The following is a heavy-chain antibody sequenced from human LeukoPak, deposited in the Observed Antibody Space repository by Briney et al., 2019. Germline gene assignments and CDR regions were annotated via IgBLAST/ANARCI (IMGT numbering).Heavy chain of an antibody. CDR1: GFTFSSYA. Sequence: GRSLRLSCAASGFTFSSYAMHWVRQAPGKGLEWVAVISYDGSNKYYADSVKGRFTISRDNSKNTLYLQMNSLRAEDTAVYYCARVGRIYSYGPYHSDYWGQGTLVTVSS. V-gene: IGHV3-30*04. J-gene: IGHJ4*02. CDR3: ARVGRIYSYGPYHSDY. CDR2: ISYDGSNK. D-gene: IGHD5-18*01.